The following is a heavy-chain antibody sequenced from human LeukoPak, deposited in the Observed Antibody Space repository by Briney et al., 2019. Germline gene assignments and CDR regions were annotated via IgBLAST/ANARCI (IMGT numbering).Heavy chain of an antibody. CDR2: IYTSGST. V-gene: IGHV4-4*07. Sequence: SGTLLTCTVSGGSISSYYWSWIRQPAGKGLEWIGRIYTSGSTNYNPSLKSRVTMSVDTSKNQFSLKLSSVTAADTAVYYCARDQPHWYFDLWGRGTLVTVSS. CDR3: ARDQPHWYFDL. CDR1: GGSISSYY. J-gene: IGHJ2*01.